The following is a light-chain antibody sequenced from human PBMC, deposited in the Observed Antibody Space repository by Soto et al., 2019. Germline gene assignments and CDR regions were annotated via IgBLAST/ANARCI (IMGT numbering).Light chain of an antibody. Sequence: DIQMTQSPSSLSASVGDRVTITCRASQHISIYLNWYQQRPGTAPKLLIFAASSLQSGVPSRFSGSGSGTDCTLTISSLQPEDFATYYCHQSYSNVMHTFGQGTKLEI. J-gene: IGKJ2*01. CDR2: AAS. CDR3: HQSYSNVMHT. V-gene: IGKV1-39*01. CDR1: QHISIY.